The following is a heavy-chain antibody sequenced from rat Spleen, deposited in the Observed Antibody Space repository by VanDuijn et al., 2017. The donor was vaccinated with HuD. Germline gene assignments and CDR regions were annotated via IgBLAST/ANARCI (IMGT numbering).Heavy chain of an antibody. CDR1: GFTFSSYD. V-gene: IGHV5-25*01. Sequence: EVQLVESGGALVQPGRSLKLSCAASGFTFSSYDMAWVRQAPTKGLEWVASISPSGGSPYYRDSMKGRFTVSRDNAKSTLYLQMDSLRSEDTATYYCARRHYGYTDYFDYWGQGVMVTVSS. CDR3: ARRHYGYTDYFDY. D-gene: IGHD1-9*01. CDR2: ISPSGGSP. J-gene: IGHJ2*01.